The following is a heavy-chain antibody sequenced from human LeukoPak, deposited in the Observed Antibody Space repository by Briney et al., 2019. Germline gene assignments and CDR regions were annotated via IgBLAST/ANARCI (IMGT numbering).Heavy chain of an antibody. CDR1: GLTFNIYS. CDR2: ISSSSSYI. J-gene: IGHJ4*02. V-gene: IGHV3-21*01. CDR3: ARDLPLDY. Sequence: GGSLSLFCALSGLTFNIYSMNWVRQAPGKGLEWVSSISSSSSYIYYADSVKGRFTISRDNAKNSLYLQMNSLRAEDTAVYYCARDLPLDYWGQGTRVTVSS.